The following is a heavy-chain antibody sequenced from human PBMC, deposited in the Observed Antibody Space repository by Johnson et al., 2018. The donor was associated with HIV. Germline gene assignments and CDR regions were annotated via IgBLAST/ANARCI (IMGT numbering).Heavy chain of an antibody. CDR1: GFTVSSNY. J-gene: IGHJ3*02. D-gene: IGHD1-26*01. CDR2: IYSGGST. V-gene: IGHV3-66*02. CDR3: ARERGGRHTIDI. Sequence: VQLVESGGGLVQPGGSLRLSCAASGFTVSSNYMSWVRQAPGKGLEWVSVIYSGGSTYYADSVKGRFTISRDNSKNTLYLQMNSLRAEDTAVYYCARERGGRHTIDIGGQGTMVTVSS.